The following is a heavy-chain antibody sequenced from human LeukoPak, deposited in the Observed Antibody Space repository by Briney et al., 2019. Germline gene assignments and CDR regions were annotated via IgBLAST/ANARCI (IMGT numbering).Heavy chain of an antibody. J-gene: IGHJ5*02. CDR1: GYTFTSYD. D-gene: IGHD3-3*01. CDR3: ARARRDDFWSGYYHDP. Sequence: GASVKVSCKASGYTFTSYDINWVRQATGQGLEWKGWMNPNSGNTGYAQKFQGRVTMTRNTSISTAYMELSSLRSEDTAVYYCARARRDDFWSGYYHDPWGQGTLVTVSS. V-gene: IGHV1-8*01. CDR2: MNPNSGNT.